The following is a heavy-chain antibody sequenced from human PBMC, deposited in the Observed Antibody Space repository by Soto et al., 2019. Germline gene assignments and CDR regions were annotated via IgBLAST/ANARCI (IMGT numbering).Heavy chain of an antibody. CDR3: ALEEARTYGSGGMDG. CDR2: MNPNSGNT. J-gene: IGHJ6*04. D-gene: IGHD3-10*01. V-gene: IGHV1-8*01. Sequence: ASVKVSCKASGYTFTSYDINWVRQATGQGLEWMGWMNPNSGNTGYAQKFQGRVTMTRNTSISTAYMELSSLRSEDTAVYFCALEEARTYGSGGMDGRAKGTTDTGSS. CDR1: GYTFTSYD.